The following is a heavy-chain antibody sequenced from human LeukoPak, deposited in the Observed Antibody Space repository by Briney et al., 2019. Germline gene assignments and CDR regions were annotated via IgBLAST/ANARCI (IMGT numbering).Heavy chain of an antibody. J-gene: IGHJ4*02. CDR1: GYTFTSYG. V-gene: IGHV1-18*01. Sequence: ASVKVSCKASGYTFTSYGISWVRQAPGQGLEWMGWISVYNGNADYAPKLPGRVTMTTDTSTSTAYMELRSLRSDDTAVYYCARGHNVYGSGSYYFPAYYFDYWGQGTLVTVSS. CDR2: ISVYNGNA. CDR3: ARGHNVYGSGSYYFPAYYFDY. D-gene: IGHD3-10*01.